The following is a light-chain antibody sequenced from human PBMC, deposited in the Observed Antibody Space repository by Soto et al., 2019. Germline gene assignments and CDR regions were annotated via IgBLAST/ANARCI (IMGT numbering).Light chain of an antibody. Sequence: DIQMTQSPSSLSASVGDRVTITCQASQDITDYLNWYQQKPGKAPRLLIYDASNLETGVPPRFSGSGSGTDFTFTISSLQPEDIATYYCQQYEAVVLSFGGGTKVEIK. CDR2: DAS. J-gene: IGKJ4*01. V-gene: IGKV1-33*01. CDR3: QQYEAVVLS. CDR1: QDITDY.